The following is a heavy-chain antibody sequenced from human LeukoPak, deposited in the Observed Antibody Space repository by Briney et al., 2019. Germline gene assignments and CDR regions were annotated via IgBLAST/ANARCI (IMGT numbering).Heavy chain of an antibody. CDR2: IRKDGSEK. CDR1: GFTLSSYW. V-gene: IGHV3-7*01. D-gene: IGHD6-13*01. CDR3: AKSLSDGYDY. J-gene: IGHJ4*02. Sequence: GGSLRLSCAASGFTLSSYWMSWVRQAPGKGLEWVANIRKDGSEKYYVDSVKGRFTISRDNAKNTLHLQMNSLRADDTAVYYCAKSLSDGYDYWGQGTPVTVSS.